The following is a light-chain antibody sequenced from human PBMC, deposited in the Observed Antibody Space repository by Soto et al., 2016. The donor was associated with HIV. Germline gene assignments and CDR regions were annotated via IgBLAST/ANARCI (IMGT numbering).Light chain of an antibody. V-gene: IGKV1-9*01. J-gene: IGKJ3*01. Sequence: GARVTITCRASQGISSYLAWYQQKPGKAPKLLIYAASTLQSGVPSRFSGSGSGTKFTLTISSLQPEDFATYYCQQLNSYLFTFGPGTKVDIK. CDR2: AAS. CDR1: QGISSY. CDR3: QQLNSYLFT.